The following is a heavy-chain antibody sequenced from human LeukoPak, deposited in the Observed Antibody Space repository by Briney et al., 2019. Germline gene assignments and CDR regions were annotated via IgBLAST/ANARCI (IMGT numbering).Heavy chain of an antibody. Sequence: SETLSLTCTVSGGSISSYYWSWIRQPAGKGLEWIGRIYTSGSTNYNPSLKSRVTMSVDTSNNQFSLKLSSVTAADTAVYYCARDPFVGYCSGGSCYEDYWGQGTQVTVSS. J-gene: IGHJ4*02. CDR2: IYTSGST. V-gene: IGHV4-4*07. CDR1: GGSISSYY. D-gene: IGHD2-15*01. CDR3: ARDPFVGYCSGGSCYEDY.